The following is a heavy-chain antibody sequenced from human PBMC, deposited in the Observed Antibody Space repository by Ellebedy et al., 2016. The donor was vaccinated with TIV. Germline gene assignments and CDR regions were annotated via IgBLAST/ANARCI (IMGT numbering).Heavy chain of an antibody. CDR1: GFTFSSFA. D-gene: IGHD5-24*01. CDR3: ARDFGYNFLDWFDP. Sequence: GESLKISXAASGFTFSSFAMHWVRQAPGKGLEWVAVISYDGSIKYYADSVKGRFTISRDNSKNTLALQMNSLRVEDTAVYYCARDFGYNFLDWFDPWGPGTLVTVSS. J-gene: IGHJ5*02. CDR2: ISYDGSIK. V-gene: IGHV3-30*04.